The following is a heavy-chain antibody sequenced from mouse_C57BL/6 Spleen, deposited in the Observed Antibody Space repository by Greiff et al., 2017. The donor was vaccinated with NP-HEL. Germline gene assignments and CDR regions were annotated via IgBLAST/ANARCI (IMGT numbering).Heavy chain of an antibody. CDR2: INPNNGGT. J-gene: IGHJ4*01. CDR1: GYTFTDYY. Sequence: EVQLQQSGPELVKPGASVKISCKASGYTFTDYYMNWVKQSHGKSLEWIGDINPNNGGTSYNQKFKGKATLTVDKSSSTAYMELRSLTSEDSAVYYCARVASYYAMDYWGQGTSVTVSS. CDR3: ARVASYYAMDY. V-gene: IGHV1-26*01. D-gene: IGHD6-1*01.